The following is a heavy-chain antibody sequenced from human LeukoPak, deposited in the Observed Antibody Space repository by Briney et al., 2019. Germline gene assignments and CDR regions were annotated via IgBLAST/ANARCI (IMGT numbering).Heavy chain of an antibody. V-gene: IGHV4-39*07. CDR3: ARRGYDFWSGYYTFVRAHFDY. D-gene: IGHD3-3*01. J-gene: IGHJ4*02. CDR1: GFSLSTSGM. Sequence: ESGPALVKPTQTLTLTCTFSGFSLSTSGMCVSWIRQPPGKGLEWIGEINHSGSTNYNPSLKSRVTISGDTSKNQFSLKLSSVTAADTAVYYCARRGYDFWSGYYTFVRAHFDYWGQGTLVTVSS. CDR2: INHSGST.